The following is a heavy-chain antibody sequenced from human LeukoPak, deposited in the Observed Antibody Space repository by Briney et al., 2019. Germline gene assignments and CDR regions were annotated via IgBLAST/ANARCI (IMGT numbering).Heavy chain of an antibody. J-gene: IGHJ4*02. V-gene: IGHV3-30*18. CDR1: GFTFSSYG. CDR2: ISYDGSNK. CDR3: ANGGKSLFDY. D-gene: IGHD3-16*02. Sequence: PGGSLRLSCAASGFTFSSYGMHWVRQAPGKGLEWVAVISYDGSNKYYADSVKGRFTVSRDNSKNTLYLQMNSLRAEDTAVYYCANGGKSLFDYWGQGTLVTVSS.